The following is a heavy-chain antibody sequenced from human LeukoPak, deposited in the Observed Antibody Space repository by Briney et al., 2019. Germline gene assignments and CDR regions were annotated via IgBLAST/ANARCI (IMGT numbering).Heavy chain of an antibody. J-gene: IGHJ4*02. V-gene: IGHV3-30*02. Sequence: GGSLRLSCAASGFSFSSFGMHWVRQAPGKGLDWVAFIRYDGSKKYYADSVKGRFTISRDNSKNSVYLQLNSLRPEDTAMYYCVSMVRGIGYWGQGTLVTVSS. D-gene: IGHD3-10*01. CDR3: VSMVRGIGY. CDR2: IRYDGSKK. CDR1: GFSFSSFG.